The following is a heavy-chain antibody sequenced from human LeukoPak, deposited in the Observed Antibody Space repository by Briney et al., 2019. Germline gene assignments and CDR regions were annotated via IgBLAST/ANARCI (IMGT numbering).Heavy chain of an antibody. Sequence: SETLSLTCAVYGRSFSAYYWSWIRQPPGKGLEWIGEINHSGSTNYNPSLKSRVTISIDTSKNQFSLEMSSVTAADTAVYYCARGRGARSSRWYNWFDPWGQGTLVTVSS. J-gene: IGHJ5*02. V-gene: IGHV4-34*01. CDR3: ARGRGARSSRWYNWFDP. CDR2: INHSGST. D-gene: IGHD6-13*01. CDR1: GRSFSAYY.